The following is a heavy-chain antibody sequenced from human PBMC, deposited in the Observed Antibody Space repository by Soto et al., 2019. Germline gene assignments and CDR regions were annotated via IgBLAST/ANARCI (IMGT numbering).Heavy chain of an antibody. V-gene: IGHV5-51*01. D-gene: IGHD1-20*01. CDR1: GNNFNNYY. CDR3: ARRRITGNNYYFDY. J-gene: IGHJ4*02. Sequence: PGESLNISCRGSGNNFNNYYITLVRQMPGKGLEWMGIISAGGSDVRYSPSFQGQVTISADKSISTAYLQWSSLKASDSAMYYCARRRITGNNYYFDYWGQGTLVTVSS. CDR2: ISAGGSDV.